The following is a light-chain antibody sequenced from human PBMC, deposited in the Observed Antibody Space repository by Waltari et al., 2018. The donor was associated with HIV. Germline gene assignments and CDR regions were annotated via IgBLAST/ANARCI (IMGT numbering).Light chain of an antibody. V-gene: IGKV3-20*01. CDR2: GAS. Sequence: EIVLTQSPSTLSLSPGQRATLSCRASQSVTNNYLAWYQKRPGQALRLLMYGASSRATGIPDRFSGSGSGTVFTLTITRLEPEDFAVYYCQQYGNSPPTFGGGTEVEI. J-gene: IGKJ4*01. CDR1: QSVTNNY. CDR3: QQYGNSPPT.